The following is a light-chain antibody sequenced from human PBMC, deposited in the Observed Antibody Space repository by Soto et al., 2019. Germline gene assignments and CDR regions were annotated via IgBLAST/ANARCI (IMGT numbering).Light chain of an antibody. Sequence: QSALTQSASVSGSPGQSITISCTGTSSDVGGYNYVSWYQQHPGKAPKLMIYDVSNRPSGVSNRFSGSKSGNTASLTISGLQAEDEADYYCSSYTSSSPYVFGTVTKLTVL. CDR3: SSYTSSSPYV. CDR2: DVS. V-gene: IGLV2-14*01. J-gene: IGLJ1*01. CDR1: SSDVGGYNY.